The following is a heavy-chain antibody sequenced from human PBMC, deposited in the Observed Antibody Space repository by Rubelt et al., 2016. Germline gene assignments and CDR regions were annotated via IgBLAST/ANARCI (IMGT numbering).Heavy chain of an antibody. D-gene: IGHD3-3*01. V-gene: IGHV3-7*03. CDR2: IRQDGNEK. CDR1: GFIFSTYW. Sequence: GGSLRLSCSASGFIFSTYWMTWVRQAPGKGLEWVANIRQDGNEKYYVDSVKGRFTISRDNSKNTLYLQMNSLGAEDTAVYFGAKEPDFWSAQNWFDPWGQGTLVTVSS. J-gene: IGHJ5*02. CDR3: AKEPDFWSAQNWFDP.